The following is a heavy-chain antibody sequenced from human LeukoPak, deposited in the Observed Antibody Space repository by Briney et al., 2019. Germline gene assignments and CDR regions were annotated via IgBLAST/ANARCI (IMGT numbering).Heavy chain of an antibody. D-gene: IGHD6-19*01. CDR1: GYTFTSYG. Sequence: GASVKVSCKASGYTFTSYGISWVRQAPGQGLEWMGGIIPIFGTANYAQKFQGRVTITADESTSTAYMELSSLRSEDTAVYYCASGILGYSSGSGFFNWFDPWGQGTLVTVSS. CDR2: IIPIFGTA. CDR3: ASGILGYSSGSGFFNWFDP. V-gene: IGHV1-69*13. J-gene: IGHJ5*02.